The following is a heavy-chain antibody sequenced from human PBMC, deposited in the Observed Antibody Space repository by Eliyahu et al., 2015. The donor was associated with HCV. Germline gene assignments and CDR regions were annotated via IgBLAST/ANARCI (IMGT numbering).Heavy chain of an antibody. CDR3: ARDSGIAARPDYFDY. CDR2: IWYDGSNK. CDR1: GFTFSSYG. J-gene: IGHJ4*02. D-gene: IGHD6-6*01. Sequence: QVQLVESGGGVVQPGRSLRLSCAASGFTFSSYGMHWVRQAPGKGLEWVAVIWYDGSNKYYADSVKGRFTISRDNSKNTLYLQMNSLRAEDTAVYYCARDSGIAARPDYFDYWGQGTLVTVSS. V-gene: IGHV3-33*01.